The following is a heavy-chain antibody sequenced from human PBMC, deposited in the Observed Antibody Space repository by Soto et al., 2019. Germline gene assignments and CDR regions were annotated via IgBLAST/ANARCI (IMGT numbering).Heavy chain of an antibody. CDR2: KEFDGINQ. Sequence: GSLRLSCAASGFTFSSFAMHWVRQAPGKGLEWVAVKEFDGINQYYADSVKGRFTISRDNSKNTLDLQMSSLRLEDTAVYYCARGALAAPFYYYGMDVWGQGTTVTVSS. CDR3: ARGALAAPFYYYGMDV. D-gene: IGHD2-15*01. J-gene: IGHJ6*02. CDR1: GFTFSSFA. V-gene: IGHV3-30-3*01.